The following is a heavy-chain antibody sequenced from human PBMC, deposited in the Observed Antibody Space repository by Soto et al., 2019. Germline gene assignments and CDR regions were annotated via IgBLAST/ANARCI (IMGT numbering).Heavy chain of an antibody. V-gene: IGHV1-2*04. CDR2: INPNSGGT. D-gene: IGHD2-15*01. J-gene: IGHJ5*02. CDR1: GYTFTSYA. Sequence: GASVKVSCKASGYTFTSYARHWVRQAPGQRLEWMGWINPNSGGTNYAQKFQGWDTMTRDTSISTAYMELSRLRSDDTAVYYCARGSGEQPYNWFDPWGQGTLVTVSS. CDR3: ARGSGEQPYNWFDP.